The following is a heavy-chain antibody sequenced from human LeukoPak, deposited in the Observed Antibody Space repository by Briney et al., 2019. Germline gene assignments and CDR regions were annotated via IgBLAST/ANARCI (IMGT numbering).Heavy chain of an antibody. V-gene: IGHV3-7*05. J-gene: IGHJ3*01. Sequence: GGSLRLSCAASGFTLSNFWMNWVRQAPGGGLEWVAFIKREGTHKEHVGSVAGRFTIYRDNAKNSLYLQMNRLRAEDTAVYYCARDPTVTNVHDAFDVWGQGTMVTVSS. D-gene: IGHD4-17*01. CDR2: IKREGTHK. CDR1: GFTLSNFW. CDR3: ARDPTVTNVHDAFDV.